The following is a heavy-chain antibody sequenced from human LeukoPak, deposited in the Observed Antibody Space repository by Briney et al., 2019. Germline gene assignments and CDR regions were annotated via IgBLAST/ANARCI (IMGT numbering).Heavy chain of an antibody. D-gene: IGHD3-3*01. V-gene: IGHV4-59*12. J-gene: IGHJ4*02. CDR3: ARAPYDFWSGYPYYFDY. CDR1: GGSISSYY. Sequence: KPSETLSLTCTVSGGSISSYYWSWIRQPPGKGLEWIGYIYYSGSTNYNPSLKSRVTISVDTSKNQFSLKLSSVTAADTAVYYCARAPYDFWSGYPYYFDYWGQGTLVTVSS. CDR2: IYYSGST.